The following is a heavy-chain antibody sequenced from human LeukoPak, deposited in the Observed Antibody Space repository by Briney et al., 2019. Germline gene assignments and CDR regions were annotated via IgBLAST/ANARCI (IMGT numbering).Heavy chain of an antibody. V-gene: IGHV1-69*06. CDR3: ARRAGIGYYDILTGYYAWFDP. D-gene: IGHD3-9*01. Sequence: ASVKVSCKASGGTFSSYAISWVRQAPGQGLDWMGGIIPIFGTANYAQKFQGRVTITADKSTSTAYMELSSLRSEDTAVYYCARRAGIGYYDILTGYYAWFDPWGQGTLVTVSS. CDR1: GGTFSSYA. J-gene: IGHJ5*02. CDR2: IIPIFGTA.